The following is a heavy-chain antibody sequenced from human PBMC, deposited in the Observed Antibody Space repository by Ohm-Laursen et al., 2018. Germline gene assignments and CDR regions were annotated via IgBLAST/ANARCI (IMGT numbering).Heavy chain of an antibody. V-gene: IGHV3-23*01. CDR1: GFTFSSYG. CDR3: ASWPDFDI. J-gene: IGHJ3*02. D-gene: IGHD1-14*01. CDR2: ISGSGGST. Sequence: SLRLSCTASGFTFSSYGMHWVRQAPGKGLEWVSAISGSGGSTYYADSVKGRFTISRDNSKNTLYLQMNSLRAEDTAVYYCASWPDFDIWGQGTMVTVSS.